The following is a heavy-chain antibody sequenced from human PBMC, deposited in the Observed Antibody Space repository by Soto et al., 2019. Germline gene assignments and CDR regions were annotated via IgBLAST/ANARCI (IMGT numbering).Heavy chain of an antibody. D-gene: IGHD3-10*01. J-gene: IGHJ3*01. CDR3: AIPPPRGFDL. CDR1: GYSFTIYW. CDR2: IYPGDSDT. Sequence: PGESLKISCKGSGYSFTIYWIGWVRQMPGKGLEWMGIIYPGDSDTRYSPSFQGQVTISVDKSISTAYLRWSSLRVDDTAVYYCAIPPPRGFDLWGQGTMVTVSS. V-gene: IGHV5-51*01.